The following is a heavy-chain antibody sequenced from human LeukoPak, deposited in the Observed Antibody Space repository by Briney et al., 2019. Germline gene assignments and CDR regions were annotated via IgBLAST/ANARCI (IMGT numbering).Heavy chain of an antibody. CDR2: IYYSGST. CDR3: ARALYGDFPL. CDR1: GGSISSYY. J-gene: IGHJ4*02. V-gene: IGHV4-59*08. D-gene: IGHD4-17*01. Sequence: PSETLSLTCTVSGGSISSYYWSWIRQPPGKGLEWIGYIYYSGSTNYNPSLKSRVTISVDTSKNQFSLKLSSVTAADTAVYYCARALYGDFPLWGQGTLVTVSS.